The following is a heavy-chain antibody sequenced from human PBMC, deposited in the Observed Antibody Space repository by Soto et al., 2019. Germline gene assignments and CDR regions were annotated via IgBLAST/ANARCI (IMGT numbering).Heavy chain of an antibody. CDR3: ARIYGGYYFDY. D-gene: IGHD4-17*01. Sequence: PSETLSLTCTVSGGSINSSSYYWGWIRQPPGKGLEWIGSIYDSVSTYYNPSLKSRVTMSVDTSKNQFSLKLSSVTAADTAVYYCARIYGGYYFDYWGQGTLVTVSS. V-gene: IGHV4-39*01. CDR1: GGSINSSSYY. CDR2: IYDSVST. J-gene: IGHJ4*02.